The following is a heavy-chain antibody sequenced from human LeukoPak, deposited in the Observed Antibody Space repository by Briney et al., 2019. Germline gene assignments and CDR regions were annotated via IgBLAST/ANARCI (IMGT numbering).Heavy chain of an antibody. CDR3: ARGTLLWFGELLSPFDY. CDR2: INPNSGGT. Sequence: EASVKVSCKASGYTFTGYYMHWVRQAPGQGLEWMGSINPNSGGTNYAQKFQGWVTMTRDTSISTAYLELSRLRSDDTAVYYCARGTLLWFGELLSPFDYWGQGTLVTVSS. V-gene: IGHV1-2*04. D-gene: IGHD3-10*01. CDR1: GYTFTGYY. J-gene: IGHJ4*02.